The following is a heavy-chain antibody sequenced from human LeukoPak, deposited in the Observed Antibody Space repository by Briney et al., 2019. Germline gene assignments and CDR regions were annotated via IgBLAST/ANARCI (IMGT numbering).Heavy chain of an antibody. D-gene: IGHD6-13*01. CDR2: ISSSGGTI. CDR3: SRDLMGIAYRGAFYY. Sequence: GGSLRLSCAASGFTFSSYEMNWVRQTPGKGLEWLSYISSSGGTIYYADSVKGRFTISRDNAKNSLCLQMNSLRAEDTAVYYCSRDLMGIAYRGAFYYWGQGTLVTVSS. V-gene: IGHV3-48*03. CDR1: GFTFSSYE. J-gene: IGHJ4*02.